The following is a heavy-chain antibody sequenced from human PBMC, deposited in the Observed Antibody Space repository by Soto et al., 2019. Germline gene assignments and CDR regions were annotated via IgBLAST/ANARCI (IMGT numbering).Heavy chain of an antibody. CDR3: ARDRREVVGHDAFDF. J-gene: IGHJ3*01. CDR2: LTPIFDAT. Sequence: HVQLVQSGAAVKKPGSSVKVSCKSSGGPFSGHTMNWVRQAPGQGLEWMGGLTPIFDATIYAQNFRGRVTITADEPASTAYMELSSLTSEDTAVYYCARDRREVVGHDAFDFWGQGTMVTVSS. V-gene: IGHV1-69*12. CDR1: GGPFSGHT. D-gene: IGHD2-15*01.